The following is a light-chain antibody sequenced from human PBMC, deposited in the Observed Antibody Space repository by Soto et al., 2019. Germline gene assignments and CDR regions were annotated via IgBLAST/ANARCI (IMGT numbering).Light chain of an antibody. J-gene: IGKJ4*01. CDR1: QDISNY. CDR3: QQYDNLPPT. Sequence: DIQMTQSPSSLSASVGDRVTITCQASQDISNYLNWYQQKPGKAPKLLIYDASNLETGVPSRFSGSGSGTDSTFTISSLQPEDIATYYYQQYDNLPPTFGGGTMLEIK. CDR2: DAS. V-gene: IGKV1-33*01.